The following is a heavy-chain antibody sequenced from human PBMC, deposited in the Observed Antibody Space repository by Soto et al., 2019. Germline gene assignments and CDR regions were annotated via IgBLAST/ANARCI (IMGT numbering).Heavy chain of an antibody. CDR3: ARDGHQRAQWTGRLIEY. D-gene: IGHD3-10*01. V-gene: IGHV3-7*01. Sequence: VGSLRLSCLASVFTFISDLISLFRQAPGNGLEWVANIKQDGSEKYYVDSVKGRFTISRDNTKNSLYLQMNSLRVEDAAVYYCARDGHQRAQWTGRLIEYWGKGNLVNVS. CDR1: VFTFISDL. J-gene: IGHJ4*02. CDR2: IKQDGSEK.